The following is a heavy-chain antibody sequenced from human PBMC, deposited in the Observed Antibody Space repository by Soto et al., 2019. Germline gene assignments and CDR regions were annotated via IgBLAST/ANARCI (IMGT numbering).Heavy chain of an antibody. J-gene: IGHJ5*02. CDR2: IYYSGST. CDR3: ARAKAPLYSSSWYWFDP. Sequence: SETLSLTCTVSGGSTSSYYWIWIRQPPGKGLEWIGYIYYSGSTNYNPSLKSRVTISVDTSKNQFSLKLSSVTAADTAVYYCARAKAPLYSSSWYWFDPWGQGTLVTVSS. CDR1: GGSTSSYY. D-gene: IGHD6-13*01. V-gene: IGHV4-59*08.